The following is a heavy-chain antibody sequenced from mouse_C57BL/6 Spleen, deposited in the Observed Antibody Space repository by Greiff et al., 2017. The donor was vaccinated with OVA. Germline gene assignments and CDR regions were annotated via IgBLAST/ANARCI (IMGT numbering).Heavy chain of an antibody. Sequence: EVQLQESGAELVRPGASVKLSCTASGFNIKDYYMHWVKQRPEQGLEWIGRIDPEDGDTEYAPKFQGKATMTADPSSTTAYLQLSSLTSEDTAVYYCTTNSNYEGDYWGQGTTLTVSS. CDR3: TTNSNYEGDY. J-gene: IGHJ2*01. D-gene: IGHD2-5*01. CDR1: GFNIKDYY. CDR2: IDPEDGDT. V-gene: IGHV14-1*01.